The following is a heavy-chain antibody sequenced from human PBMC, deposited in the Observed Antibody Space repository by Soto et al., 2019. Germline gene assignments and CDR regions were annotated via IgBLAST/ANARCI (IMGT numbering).Heavy chain of an antibody. V-gene: IGHV1-8*01. D-gene: IGHD6-13*01. CDR3: AMVAAGRPDDAFDI. CDR1: GYTFTSYD. Sequence: QVQLVQSGAEVKKPGASVKVSCKASGYTFTSYDINWVRQATGQGLEWMGWMNPNSGNTGYAQKFQGRVTMTRNTSISTAYMELSSLRSEDTAVYYCAMVAAGRPDDAFDIWGQGTMVTVSS. CDR2: MNPNSGNT. J-gene: IGHJ3*02.